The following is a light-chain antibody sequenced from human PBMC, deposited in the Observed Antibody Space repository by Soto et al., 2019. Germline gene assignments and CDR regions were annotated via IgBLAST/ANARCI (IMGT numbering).Light chain of an antibody. Sequence: IVLTQSPVTLALSPGESAVLSCRASQSVSTSLAWYQHKPGQAPRLFIYDASKRAPGIPARFTGSGSGKDFTLTISSLEPEDIAVYYCQVRDVWSSFGQGTKVESK. J-gene: IGKJ1*01. V-gene: IGKV3-11*01. CDR3: QVRDVWSS. CDR1: QSVSTS. CDR2: DAS.